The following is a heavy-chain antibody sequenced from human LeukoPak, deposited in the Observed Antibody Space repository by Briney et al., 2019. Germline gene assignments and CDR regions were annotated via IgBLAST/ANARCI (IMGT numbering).Heavy chain of an antibody. Sequence: PSETLSLTCTVSGGSISSGGYYWSWIRQPPGKGLEWIGSIYYSGSTYYNPSLKSRVTISVDTSKNQFSLKLSSVTAADTAVYYCASHPARFGELDWFDPWGQGTLVTVSS. V-gene: IGHV4-39*01. J-gene: IGHJ5*02. CDR2: IYYSGST. D-gene: IGHD3-10*01. CDR3: ASHPARFGELDWFDP. CDR1: GGSISSGGYY.